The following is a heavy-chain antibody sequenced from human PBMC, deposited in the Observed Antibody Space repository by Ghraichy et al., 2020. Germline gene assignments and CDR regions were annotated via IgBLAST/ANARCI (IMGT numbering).Heavy chain of an antibody. CDR1: GFTFSSYW. J-gene: IGHJ4*02. Sequence: GGSLRLSCAGSGFTFSSYWMSWVRQAPGKGLEWVANMNQDGSERNYADSVKGRFTISRDNAKKSLYLQMNSLRVGDTAVYYCARGGSWPELWGQGTLVTVSS. V-gene: IGHV3-7*05. CDR3: ARGGSWPEL. CDR2: MNQDGSER. D-gene: IGHD6-13*01.